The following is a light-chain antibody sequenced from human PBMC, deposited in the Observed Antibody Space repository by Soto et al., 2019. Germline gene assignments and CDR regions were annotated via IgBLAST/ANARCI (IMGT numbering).Light chain of an antibody. J-gene: IGKJ5*01. CDR3: PQYNNWPPIT. CDR2: GAS. V-gene: IGKV3D-15*01. CDR1: QRVSSN. Sequence: EIMMSQAPAALSVSPGERATLSGRASQRVSSNLARYQQNTGRAPRLLIYGASTRSTGIAARCSGSGSGTAFTLSISSLQYEDFAVSYCPQYNNWPPITFGQGTRLEIK.